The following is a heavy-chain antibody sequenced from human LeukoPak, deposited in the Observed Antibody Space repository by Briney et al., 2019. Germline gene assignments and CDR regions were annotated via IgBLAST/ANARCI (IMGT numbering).Heavy chain of an antibody. Sequence: SETLSLTCTVSGDSISSSSHYWGWIRQPPGKGLEWIGSIYYSGGTYYNPSLKSRVTISVDTSKNQFSLKLSSVTAADTAAYYCAREWAHYYYYGMDVWGQGTTVTVSS. J-gene: IGHJ6*02. CDR1: GDSISSSSHY. CDR3: AREWAHYYYYGMDV. V-gene: IGHV4-39*07. CDR2: IYYSGGT.